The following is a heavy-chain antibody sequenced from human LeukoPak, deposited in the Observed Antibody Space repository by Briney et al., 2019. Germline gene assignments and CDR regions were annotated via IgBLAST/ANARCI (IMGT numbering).Heavy chain of an antibody. CDR3: TTDTWYSAGH. Sequence: GGSLRLSCAASGFALSRYYMSWIRQAPGKGLEYISYINERSSTIFYADSVKGRFTISRDNSENSLYLLMSSLRAEDTAIYYCTTDTWYSAGHWGQGTLVTVSS. D-gene: IGHD2-15*01. V-gene: IGHV3-11*01. CDR2: INERSSTI. CDR1: GFALSRYY. J-gene: IGHJ4*02.